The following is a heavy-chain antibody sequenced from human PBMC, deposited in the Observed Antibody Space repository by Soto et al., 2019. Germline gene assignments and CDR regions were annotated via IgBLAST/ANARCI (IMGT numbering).Heavy chain of an antibody. D-gene: IGHD5-12*01. CDR1: GYTFTSYY. CDR2: INPSGGST. V-gene: IGHV1-46*01. J-gene: IGHJ6*02. Sequence: ASVKVSCKASGYTFTSYYMHWVRQAPGQGLEWMGIINPSGGSTSYAQKFQGRVTMTRDTSTSTVYMELSSLRSEDTAVYYCARDWRDGYNYDYYYGMDVWGQGTTVTVSS. CDR3: ARDWRDGYNYDYYYGMDV.